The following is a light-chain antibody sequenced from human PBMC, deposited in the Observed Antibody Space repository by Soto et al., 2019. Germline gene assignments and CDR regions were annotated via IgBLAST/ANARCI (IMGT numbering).Light chain of an antibody. CDR3: QQYNNWPPWT. V-gene: IGKV3-15*01. Sequence: EIVMTQSPATLSVSPGERATLSCRASQSVTTNLAWYQQKPGQAPRLLIYGASIRATGIPARFSGSGSGTEFTLTISSLQSGDFAVYYCQQYNNWPPWTFGQGTKVEIK. CDR1: QSVTTN. CDR2: GAS. J-gene: IGKJ1*01.